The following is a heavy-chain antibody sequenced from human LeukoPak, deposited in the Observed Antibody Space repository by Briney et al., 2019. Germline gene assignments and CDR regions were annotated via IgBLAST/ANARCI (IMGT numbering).Heavy chain of an antibody. CDR1: GGSISSSSYF. D-gene: IGHD5-18*01. CDR2: IYNSVST. Sequence: PSETLSLTCTVSGGSISSSSYFWGWIRQPPGKGLEWIGSIYNSVSTHYNPSLKSRVTISVDTSKNQFSLKLSSVTAADTAVYYCARVGDTANLGLDDYWGQGTLVTVSS. J-gene: IGHJ4*02. V-gene: IGHV4-39*01. CDR3: ARVGDTANLGLDDY.